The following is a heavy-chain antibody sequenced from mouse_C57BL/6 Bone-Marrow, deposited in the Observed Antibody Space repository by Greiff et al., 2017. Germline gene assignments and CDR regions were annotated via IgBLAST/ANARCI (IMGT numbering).Heavy chain of an antibody. Sequence: DVKLVESGGGLVQPGGSMKLSCVASGFTFSNYWMNWVRQSPEKGLEWVAQIRLKSDNYATHYAESVKGRFTISRDDSKSSVYLQMNNLRAEDTGIDYCTEQYWFAYWGQGTLVTVSA. CDR3: TEQYWFAY. CDR2: IRLKSDNYAT. V-gene: IGHV6-3*01. J-gene: IGHJ3*01. CDR1: GFTFSNYW.